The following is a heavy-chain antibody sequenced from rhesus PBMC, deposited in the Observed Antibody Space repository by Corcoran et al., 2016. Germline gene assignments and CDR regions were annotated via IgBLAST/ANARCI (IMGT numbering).Heavy chain of an antibody. D-gene: IGHD6-31*01. CDR3: ARGPYSSGYGY. V-gene: IGHV4S10*01. Sequence: QVQLQESGPGVVKPSETLSLTCAVSGGSISDSYRWSWIRQPPGKGLDWIGHTYGSSTGTNSNPSLKSRVALSKDTSKTQFSLKLSSVTAADAAVYYCARGPYSSGYGYWGQGVLVTVSS. CDR1: GGSISDSYR. CDR2: TYGSSTGT. J-gene: IGHJ4*01.